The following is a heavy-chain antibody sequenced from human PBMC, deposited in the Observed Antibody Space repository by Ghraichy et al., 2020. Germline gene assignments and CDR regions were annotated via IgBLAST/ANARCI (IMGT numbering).Heavy chain of an antibody. CDR3: ASPEDSSGYWPFDY. Sequence: SVKVSCKASGGTFSSYAISWVRQAPGQGLEWMGGIIPIFGTANYAQKFQGRVTITADKSTSTAYMELSSLRSEDTAVYYCASPEDSSGYWPFDYWGQGTLVTVSS. V-gene: IGHV1-69*06. J-gene: IGHJ4*02. CDR1: GGTFSSYA. D-gene: IGHD3-22*01. CDR2: IIPIFGTA.